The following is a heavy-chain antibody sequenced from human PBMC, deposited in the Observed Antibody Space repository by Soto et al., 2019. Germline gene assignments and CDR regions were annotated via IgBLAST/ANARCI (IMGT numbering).Heavy chain of an antibody. CDR1: GYTFTGYY. CDR2: INPNSGGT. Sequence: ASVKVSCKASGYTFTGYYMHWVRQAPGQGLEWMGWINPNSGGTNYAQKFQGRVTMTRDTSTSTAYMELRSLRSDDTAVYYCARESITRIVSYYYYYGMDVWGQGTTVTVSS. D-gene: IGHD3-22*01. V-gene: IGHV1-2*02. CDR3: ARESITRIVSYYYYYGMDV. J-gene: IGHJ6*02.